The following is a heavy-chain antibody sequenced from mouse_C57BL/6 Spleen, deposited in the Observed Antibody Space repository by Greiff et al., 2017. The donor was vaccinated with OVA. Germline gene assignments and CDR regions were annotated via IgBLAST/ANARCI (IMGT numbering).Heavy chain of an antibody. CDR1: GFTFSDYG. CDR2: LSSGSSTI. D-gene: IGHD3-3*01. CDR3: ARGTLYYAMDY. J-gene: IGHJ4*01. V-gene: IGHV5-17*01. Sequence: EVQLVESGGGLVKPGGSLKLSCAASGFTFSDYGMHWVRQAPEKGLEWVAYLSSGSSTIYYADTVKGRFTISRDNAKNTLFLQMTSLRSEDTAMYYCARGTLYYAMDYWGQGTSVTVSS.